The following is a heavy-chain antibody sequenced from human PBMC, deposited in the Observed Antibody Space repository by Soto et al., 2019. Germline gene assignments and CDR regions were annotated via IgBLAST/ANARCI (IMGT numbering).Heavy chain of an antibody. J-gene: IGHJ5*02. Sequence: GASVKVSCKASGYTFTSYAMHWVRQAPGQRLEWMGWINAGNGNTKYSQKFQGRVTITRDTSASTAYMELSSLRSEDTAVYYCARDILTMVRGVIHNWFDPWGQGTLVTVSS. D-gene: IGHD3-10*01. CDR2: INAGNGNT. CDR1: GYTFTSYA. V-gene: IGHV1-3*01. CDR3: ARDILTMVRGVIHNWFDP.